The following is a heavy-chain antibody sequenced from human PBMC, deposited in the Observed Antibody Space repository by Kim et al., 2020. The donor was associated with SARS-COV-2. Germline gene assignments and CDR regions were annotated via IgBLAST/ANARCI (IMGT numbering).Heavy chain of an antibody. J-gene: IGHJ6*01. CDR2: ISYDGSNT. CDR1: GFTFSSYA. D-gene: IGHD3-22*01. V-gene: IGHV3-30*04. CDR3: ARDVGRGTLIGVALRYYYYGTHV. Sequence: GGSLRLSCAASGFTFSSYAMHWVRQAPGKGLEWVSVISYDGSNTYYVDSVKGRFTISRDNSKNTLYLQMNSLRAEDTAVYYCARDVGRGTLIGVALRYYYYGTHVWGHRPTVSVS.